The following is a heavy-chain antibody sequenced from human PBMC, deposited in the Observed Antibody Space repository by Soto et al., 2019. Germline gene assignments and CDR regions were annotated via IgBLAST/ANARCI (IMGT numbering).Heavy chain of an antibody. Sequence: SETLSLTCTVSGGSISSSSYYWGWIRQPPGKGLEWIGSFYYSGSTYYNPSLKSRVTISVDTSKNQFSLKLSSVTAADTAVYYCARWWSGSRQGFDPWGQGTLVTVSS. CDR2: FYYSGST. CDR3: ARWWSGSRQGFDP. CDR1: GGSISSSSYY. J-gene: IGHJ5*02. D-gene: IGHD3-3*01. V-gene: IGHV4-39*01.